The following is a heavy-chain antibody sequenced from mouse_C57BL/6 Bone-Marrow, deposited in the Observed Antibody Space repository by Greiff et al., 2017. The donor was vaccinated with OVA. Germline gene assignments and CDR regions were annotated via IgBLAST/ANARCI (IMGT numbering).Heavy chain of an antibody. Sequence: QVQLQQPGAELVMPGASVKLSCKASGYTFTSYWMHWVKQRPGQGLEWIGEIDPSDSYTNYNHKFKGKSTLTVDKSSSTAYMQLSSLTSEDSAVYDCARGVNYGNYLYWYFDVWGTGTTVTVSS. V-gene: IGHV1-69*01. J-gene: IGHJ1*03. CDR3: ARGVNYGNYLYWYFDV. CDR1: GYTFTSYW. CDR2: IDPSDSYT. D-gene: IGHD2-1*01.